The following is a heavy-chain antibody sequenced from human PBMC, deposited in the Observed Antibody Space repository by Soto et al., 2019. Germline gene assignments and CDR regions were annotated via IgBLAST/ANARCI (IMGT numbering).Heavy chain of an antibody. D-gene: IGHD3-16*01. CDR3: AREGFRRVMSYYCMYV. CDR2: ISSNGGST. J-gene: IGHJ6*02. V-gene: IGHV3-64*01. Sequence: PGGSLRLSCAASGFTFSSFAMHWVRQAPGKGLEYVSAISSNGGSTYYANSVKGRFTISRDNSKNTLYLQMGSLRAEDTAVYYCAREGFRRVMSYYCMYVWGQGTTVTVSS. CDR1: GFTFSSFA.